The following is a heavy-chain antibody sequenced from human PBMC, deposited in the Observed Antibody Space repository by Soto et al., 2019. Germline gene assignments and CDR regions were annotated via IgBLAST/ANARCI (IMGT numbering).Heavy chain of an antibody. CDR1: GASISSYY. J-gene: IGHJ4*02. Sequence: SETLSLTCTVSGASISSYYWSWIRQPPGKGLEWIGDVYYSGSTNYNPSLKSRVTISVDTSKNQFSLELRSVTAADTAVYYCASYGSGSYYNGYSFDYWGQGTLVTVSS. V-gene: IGHV4-59*12. CDR2: VYYSGST. CDR3: ASYGSGSYYNGYSFDY. D-gene: IGHD3-10*01.